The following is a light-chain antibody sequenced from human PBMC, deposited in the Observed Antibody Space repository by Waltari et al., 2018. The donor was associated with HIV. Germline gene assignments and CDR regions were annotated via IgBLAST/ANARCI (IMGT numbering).Light chain of an antibody. CDR2: EVS. V-gene: IGLV2-14*01. J-gene: IGLJ2*01. Sequence: QSALTQPASVSGSPGQSITMSCTGTTSDIGGYNFVSWYQQHPGKAPKVIIYEVSNRPSGVSTRFSGSKSGNTASLTISGLQAEDEADYYCSSYSTATNVAFGGGTKLTVL. CDR1: TSDIGGYNF. CDR3: SSYSTATNVA.